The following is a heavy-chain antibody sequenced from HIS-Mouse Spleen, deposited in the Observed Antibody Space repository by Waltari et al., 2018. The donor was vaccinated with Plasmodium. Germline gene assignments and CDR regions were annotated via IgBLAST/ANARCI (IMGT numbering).Heavy chain of an antibody. D-gene: IGHD2-2*01. V-gene: IGHV4-39*07. CDR2: IYYSGSP. Sequence: QLQLQESGPGLVKPSETLSLTCTVSGGSISSSSYYWGWIRQPPGKGLEWIGSIYYSGSPYYNPALKSRVTISVDTSKNQFSLKLSSVTAADTAVYYCARDAHQFLLGYFDYWGQGTLVTVSS. J-gene: IGHJ4*02. CDR1: GGSISSSSYY. CDR3: ARDAHQFLLGYFDY.